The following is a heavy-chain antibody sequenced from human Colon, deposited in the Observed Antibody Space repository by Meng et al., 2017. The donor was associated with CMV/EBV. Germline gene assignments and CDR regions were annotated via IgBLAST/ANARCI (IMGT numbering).Heavy chain of an antibody. V-gene: IGHV1-69*10. CDR2: IIPILGIA. CDR1: GGTFSSYA. CDR3: ARVVVVTQPQPGWFDP. Sequence: SVKVSCKASGGTFSSYAISWVRQAPGQGLEWMGGIIPILGIANYAQKFQGRVTITADKSTSTAYMELSGLRSEDTAVYYCARVVVVTQPQPGWFDPWGQGTLVTVSS. D-gene: IGHD2-2*01. J-gene: IGHJ5*02.